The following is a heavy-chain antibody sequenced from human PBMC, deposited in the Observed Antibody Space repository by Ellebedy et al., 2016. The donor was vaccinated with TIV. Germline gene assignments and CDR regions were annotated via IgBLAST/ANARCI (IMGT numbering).Heavy chain of an antibody. V-gene: IGHV1-18*04. CDR2: ISAYNGNT. J-gene: IGHJ6*02. CDR1: GYTFTSYY. Sequence: ASVKVSCKASGYTFTSYYMHWVRQAPRHGLEWMGWISAYNGNTNYAQKLQGRVTMTKDTSTSTAYMELRSLRSDDTAVYYCARDESIVVVTAPLYYYGMDVWGQGTTVTVSS. CDR3: ARDESIVVVTAPLYYYGMDV. D-gene: IGHD2-21*02.